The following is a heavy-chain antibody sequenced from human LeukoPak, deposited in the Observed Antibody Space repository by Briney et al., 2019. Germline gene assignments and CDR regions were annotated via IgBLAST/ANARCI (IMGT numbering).Heavy chain of an antibody. CDR1: GYTFTSYY. CDR2: INPSGGST. CDR3: ARAQGYYYYYYYGMDV. J-gene: IGHJ6*02. V-gene: IGHV1-46*01. Sequence: ASVKVSCKASGYTFTSYYMHWVRQAPGQGLEWMGIINPSGGSTSYAQKFQGRVTMTRDTSTSTVYMELSSLRSEDTAVYYCARAQGYYYYYYYGMDVWGQGTTVTVSS. D-gene: IGHD3-10*01.